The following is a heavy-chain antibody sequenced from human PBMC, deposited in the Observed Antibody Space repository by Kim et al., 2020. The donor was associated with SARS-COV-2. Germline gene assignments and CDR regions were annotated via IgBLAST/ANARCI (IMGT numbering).Heavy chain of an antibody. V-gene: IGHV4-59*01. J-gene: IGHJ4*02. CDR3: ARDRNAGYSSSWANYFDY. D-gene: IGHD6-13*01. Sequence: SETLSLTCTVSGGSISSYYWSWIRQPPGKGLEWIGYIYYSGSTNYNPSLKSRVTISVDTSKNQFSLKLSSVTAADTAVYYCARDRNAGYSSSWANYFDYWGQGTLVTVSS. CDR2: IYYSGST. CDR1: GGSISSYY.